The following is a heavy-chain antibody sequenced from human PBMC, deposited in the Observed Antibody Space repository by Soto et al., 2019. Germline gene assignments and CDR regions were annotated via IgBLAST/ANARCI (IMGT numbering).Heavy chain of an antibody. CDR2: INPSSGGT. V-gene: IGHV1-2*04. J-gene: IGHJ6*02. CDR1: VYTFTDYH. D-gene: IGHD2-2*01. Sequence: XSVKVSCKASVYTFTDYHMHWVRQAPGQGLEWMGWINPSSGGTNYAQNFQGWVIMTRDRSIATAYLQWSSLKASDTATFYCARVTWRSAIGDALDVWGQGTTVTVSS. CDR3: ARVTWRSAIGDALDV.